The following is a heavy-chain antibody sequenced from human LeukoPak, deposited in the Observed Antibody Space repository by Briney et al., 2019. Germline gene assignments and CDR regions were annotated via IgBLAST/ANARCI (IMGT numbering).Heavy chain of an antibody. Sequence: PSGALSLTCAISGGSISSSNWWTWVRQPPGKGLEWVGEIYLRGNTNYNPSLESRVTISVDESKTQLSLRLESVTAADTAVYYCARGTITTVTDSWGPGTLVTVSS. J-gene: IGHJ4*02. D-gene: IGHD4-17*01. CDR1: GGSISSSNW. CDR3: ARGTITTVTDS. CDR2: IYLRGNT. V-gene: IGHV4-4*02.